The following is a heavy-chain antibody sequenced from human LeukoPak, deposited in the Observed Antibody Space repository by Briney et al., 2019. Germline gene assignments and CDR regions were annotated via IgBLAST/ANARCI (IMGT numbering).Heavy chain of an antibody. V-gene: IGHV3-23*01. CDR1: GFTFSSYA. CDR2: ISNSGGST. CDR3: ANSGWSSHYYFVN. D-gene: IGHD6-19*01. J-gene: IGHJ4*02. Sequence: PGGSLRLSCAASGFTFSSYAMNWVRQAPGKGLEWVSTISNSGGSTYYADSVKGRFTISRDNSKNTLYLQMNSLRADDTAVYYCANSGWSSHYYFVNWGQGTLVTVSS.